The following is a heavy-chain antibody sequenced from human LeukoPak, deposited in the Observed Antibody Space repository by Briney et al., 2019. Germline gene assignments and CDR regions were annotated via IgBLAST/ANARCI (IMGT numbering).Heavy chain of an antibody. CDR3: AKRRYDTSSLDWFDP. Sequence: GGSLRLSCAASGFTFSSCGMSWVRQAPGKGLEWVSTISGTGANTYYADSVKGRFTISRDNFKSTLYLQMNSLRVEDAAVYYCAKRRYDTSSLDWFDPWGQGTLVTVSS. V-gene: IGHV3-23*01. CDR2: ISGTGANT. D-gene: IGHD6-13*01. J-gene: IGHJ5*02. CDR1: GFTFSSCG.